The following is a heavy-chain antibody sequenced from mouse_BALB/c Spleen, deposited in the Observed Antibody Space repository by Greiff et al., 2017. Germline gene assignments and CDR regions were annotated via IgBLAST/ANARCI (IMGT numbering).Heavy chain of an antibody. CDR2: IWGDGST. D-gene: IGHD1-1*01. V-gene: IGHV2-6-7*01. Sequence: VQRVESGPGLVAPSQSLSITCTVSGFSLTGYGVNWVRQPPGKGLEWLGMIWGDGSTDYNSALKSRLSISKDNSKSQVFLKMNSLQTDDTARYYCARVLPYYGYYFDYWGQGTTLTVSS. CDR1: GFSLTGYG. CDR3: ARVLPYYGYYFDY. J-gene: IGHJ2*01.